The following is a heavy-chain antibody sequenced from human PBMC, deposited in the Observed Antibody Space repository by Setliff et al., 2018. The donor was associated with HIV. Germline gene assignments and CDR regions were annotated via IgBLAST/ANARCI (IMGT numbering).Heavy chain of an antibody. CDR1: GFTFSSYW. D-gene: IGHD5-18*01. Sequence: PGESLKISCAASGFTFSSYWMHWVRQAPGKGLVWVSRINNDGSSTSYADSVKGRFTISRENAKNTLYLQMNSLRAEDTALYYCAITGYSYGYAAFDIWGQGTMVTV. CDR2: INNDGSST. CDR3: AITGYSYGYAAFDI. J-gene: IGHJ3*02. V-gene: IGHV3-74*01.